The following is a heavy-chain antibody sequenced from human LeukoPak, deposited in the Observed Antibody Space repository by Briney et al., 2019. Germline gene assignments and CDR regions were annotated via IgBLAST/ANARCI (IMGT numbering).Heavy chain of an antibody. CDR3: ARPKYSSAYDAFDI. Sequence: PSETLSLTCTVSGGSITSYYWSWIRQPPGKGLEWIGYINYSGSTNYNPSLKSRVIISVDTSKNQFSLKLSSVTAADTAVYYCARPKYSSAYDAFDIWGQRTMVTVSS. J-gene: IGHJ3*02. V-gene: IGHV4-59*08. CDR1: GGSITSYY. D-gene: IGHD6-19*01. CDR2: INYSGST.